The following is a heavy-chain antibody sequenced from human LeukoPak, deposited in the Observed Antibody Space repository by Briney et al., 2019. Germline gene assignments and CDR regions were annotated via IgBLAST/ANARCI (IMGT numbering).Heavy chain of an antibody. CDR2: INHSGST. CDR1: GGSFSGYY. D-gene: IGHD3-3*01. V-gene: IGHV4-34*01. Sequence: SETLSLTCAVYGGSFSGYYWSWIRQPPGEGLEWIGEINHSGSTNYNPSLKSRVTISVDTSKNQFSLKLSSVTAADTAVYYCARGVSYDFWSGYYTGSSLFDYWGQGTLVTVSS. CDR3: ARGVSYDFWSGYYTGSSLFDY. J-gene: IGHJ4*02.